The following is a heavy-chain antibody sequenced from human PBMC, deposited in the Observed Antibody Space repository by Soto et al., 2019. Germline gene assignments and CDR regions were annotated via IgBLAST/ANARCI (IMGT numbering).Heavy chain of an antibody. CDR3: AKGTGGVRLENWFDP. J-gene: IGHJ5*02. CDR2: ISGSGGST. Sequence: EVQLLESGGGLVQPGGSLRLSCAASGFTFSSYAMSWVRQAPGKGLEWVSAISGSGGSTYYADSVKGRFTISRENSKNTLYLQMNSLRAEDSAVYYCAKGTGGVRLENWFDPWGQGTLVTVSS. CDR1: GFTFSSYA. V-gene: IGHV3-23*01. D-gene: IGHD1-1*01.